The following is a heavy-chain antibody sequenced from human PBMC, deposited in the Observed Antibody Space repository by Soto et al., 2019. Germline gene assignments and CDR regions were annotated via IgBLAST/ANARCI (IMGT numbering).Heavy chain of an antibody. D-gene: IGHD3-22*01. CDR3: AREGGPSYDRRAYYYLLPF. V-gene: IGHV3-7*03. CDR2: IKEDASVK. Sequence: EVQLVESGGGLVQPGGSLRLSCAASGFTFTNYWMSWVRQAPGKGREWVANIKEDASVKHYVDSVKGRFTISRDNAKDSLDLKMDSLRAEATAVYYCAREGGPSYDRRAYYYLLPFWGQGTLVTVSS. CDR1: GFTFTNYW. J-gene: IGHJ4*02.